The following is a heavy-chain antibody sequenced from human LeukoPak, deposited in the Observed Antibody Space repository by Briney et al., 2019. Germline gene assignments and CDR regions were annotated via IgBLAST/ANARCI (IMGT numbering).Heavy chain of an antibody. CDR2: ISAYNGNT. CDR1: GYSFSSYG. CDR3: ARGERYCSSTSCTFRGAFDI. D-gene: IGHD2-2*01. J-gene: IGHJ3*02. V-gene: IGHV1-18*01. Sequence: ASVKVSCKASGYSFSSYGITWVRQAPGQGLEWMGWISAYNGNTNYAQKVQGRVTITADESTSTAYMELSSLRSEDTAVYYCARGERYCSSTSCTFRGAFDIWGQGTMVTVSS.